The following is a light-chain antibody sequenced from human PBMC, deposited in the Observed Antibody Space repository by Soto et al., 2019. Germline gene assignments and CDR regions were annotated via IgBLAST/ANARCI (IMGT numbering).Light chain of an antibody. Sequence: IQMTQSPSSLSASVGDRVTITCRASQRITTYLNWYQQKPGEAPKLLISTSGTLQRGVPSRFSGSGSGTDFTLTITALRTEDIATYFCQQTYSTPYTFGQGTKLEIK. CDR2: TSG. CDR3: QQTYSTPYT. CDR1: QRITTY. J-gene: IGKJ2*01. V-gene: IGKV1-39*01.